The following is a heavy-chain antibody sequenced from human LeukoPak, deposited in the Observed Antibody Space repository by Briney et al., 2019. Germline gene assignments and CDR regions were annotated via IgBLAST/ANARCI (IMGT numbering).Heavy chain of an antibody. V-gene: IGHV3-21*01. CDR2: ISSSSSYI. J-gene: IGHJ3*02. D-gene: IGHD2-15*01. CDR1: GFTFSSCS. Sequence: GGSLRLSCAASGFTFSSCSMNWVRQAPGKGLEWVSSISSSSSYIYYADSVKARFPLSRDNAKNSLYLQMNSLRAEDTAVYYCARDEGSPDLYGRAVDIWGQGTRVTVSS. CDR3: ARDEGSPDLYGRAVDI.